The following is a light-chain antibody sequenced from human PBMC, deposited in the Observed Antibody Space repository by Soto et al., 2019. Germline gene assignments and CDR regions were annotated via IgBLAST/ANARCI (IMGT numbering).Light chain of an antibody. CDR3: QQYNRYSPMYS. CDR1: QNINSW. CDR2: KAS. J-gene: IGKJ2*01. Sequence: DIQMTQSPSTLSASVGDRVTITCRASQNINSWLAWYQQKPGKAPKLIIYKASTLEGGVPSRFSGSESGTEFTLTISSLQPDDFATYYCQQYNRYSPMYSFGQGTKLEIK. V-gene: IGKV1-5*03.